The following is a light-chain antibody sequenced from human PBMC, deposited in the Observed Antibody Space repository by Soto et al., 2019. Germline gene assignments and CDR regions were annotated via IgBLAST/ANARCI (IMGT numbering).Light chain of an antibody. J-gene: IGKJ3*01. CDR1: QAIRNS. CDR3: QKYFSAPFT. CDR2: AAS. Sequence: DIQMTQCPSSLSASVGDRITITCRASQAIRNSLAWYQQKPGKVPSLLIYAASTLQPGVPSRFSGSGSGTDFTLTISSLQPEDVATYYCQKYFSAPFTFGPGTKLGIK. V-gene: IGKV1-27*01.